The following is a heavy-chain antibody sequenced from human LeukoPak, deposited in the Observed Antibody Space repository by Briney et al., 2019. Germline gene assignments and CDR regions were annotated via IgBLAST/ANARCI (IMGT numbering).Heavy chain of an antibody. Sequence: GGSLRLSCTGAGFTFATYTFNWVRQAPGKGLEWVASIGATQTYIYYADSVKGRFTISRDNAKNSLYLQMNSLRAEDTAVYYCARSTLDPTPFDYWGQGTLVTVSS. J-gene: IGHJ4*02. V-gene: IGHV3-21*04. CDR1: GFTFATYT. CDR2: IGATQTYI. CDR3: ARSTLDPTPFDY.